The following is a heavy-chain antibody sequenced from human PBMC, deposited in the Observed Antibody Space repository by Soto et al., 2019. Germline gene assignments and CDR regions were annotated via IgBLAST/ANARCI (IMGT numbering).Heavy chain of an antibody. CDR3: ARAGAVLADFDL. CDR2: INAGNGNT. J-gene: IGHJ4*02. CDR1: GYTFTGYA. D-gene: IGHD6-19*01. Sequence: QVQLVQSGAEEKKPGASVKVSCKASGYTFTGYAMHWVRQAPGQRLEWMGWINAGNGNTKYSQKFQGRVTITSDTSASTAYMELIRLRSEGTAVCYWARAGAVLADFDLWGQGTLVTVSS. V-gene: IGHV1-3*05.